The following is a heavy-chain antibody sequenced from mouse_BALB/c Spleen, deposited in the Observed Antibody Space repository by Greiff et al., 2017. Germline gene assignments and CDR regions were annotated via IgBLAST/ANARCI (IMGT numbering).Heavy chain of an antibody. CDR3: ARSGFAY. Sequence: VQLQQSGAELVKPGASVKLSCTASGFHIKDTYMHWVKQRPEQGLEWIGRIDPANGNTNYDPKFQGKATITADTSSNTAYLQLSSLTSEDTAVYYCARSGFAYWGQGTLVTVSA. CDR1: GFHIKDTY. CDR2: IDPANGNT. V-gene: IGHV14-3*02. J-gene: IGHJ3*01.